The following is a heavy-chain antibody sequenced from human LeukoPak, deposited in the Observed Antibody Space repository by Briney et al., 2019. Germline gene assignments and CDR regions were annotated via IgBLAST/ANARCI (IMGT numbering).Heavy chain of an antibody. CDR3: ARGPGSRGIFDY. CDR1: GFTFSSYW. D-gene: IGHD3-10*01. CDR2: LYTGGDT. V-gene: IGHV3-53*01. Sequence: GSLRLSCAASGFTFSSYWMSWVRQAPGKGLECVSFLYTGGDTYYADSVKGRFTISRDNSKNTLYLQMNGLRAEDTAVYYCARGPGSRGIFDYWGQGTQVTVSS. J-gene: IGHJ4*02.